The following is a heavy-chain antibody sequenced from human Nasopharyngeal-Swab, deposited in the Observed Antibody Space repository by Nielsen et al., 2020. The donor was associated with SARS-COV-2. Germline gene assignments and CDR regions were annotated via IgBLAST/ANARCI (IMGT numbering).Heavy chain of an antibody. J-gene: IGHJ4*02. D-gene: IGHD2/OR15-2a*01. V-gene: IGHV3-74*01. CDR2: INGDGSSL. Sequence: GESLKISCVASGFTFSNYRMHWVRQAPGKGLVWVSRINGDGSSLNYADFVKGRFTISTDNAKSTLYLEMNSLRAEDTAVYHCARGRGSSTSMIGYWGQGTLVTVSS. CDR3: ARGRGSSTSMIGY. CDR1: GFTFSNYR.